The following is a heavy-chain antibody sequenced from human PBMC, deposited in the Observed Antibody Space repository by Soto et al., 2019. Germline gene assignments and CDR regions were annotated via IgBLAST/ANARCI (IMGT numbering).Heavy chain of an antibody. Sequence: VLPRLSCAACGFSFSSYWMSWFRQAPGKGLEWVANIKQDGSDKYYVDSLKGRFTISIDNPRKSLFLQMNSLRADDAAVYYCARDKYYSESSLYRLYDYWGQGTLVTASS. CDR2: IKQDGSDK. V-gene: IGHV3-7*03. D-gene: IGHD3-22*01. CDR1: GFSFSSYW. CDR3: ARDKYYSESSLYRLYDY. J-gene: IGHJ4*02.